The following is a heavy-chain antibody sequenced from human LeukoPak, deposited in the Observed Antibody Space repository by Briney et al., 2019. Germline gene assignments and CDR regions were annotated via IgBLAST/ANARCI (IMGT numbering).Heavy chain of an antibody. D-gene: IGHD3-10*01. J-gene: IGHJ4*02. CDR3: ATGPQGTVRGERYYFDY. V-gene: IGHV4-61*02. CDR2: IYTSGGT. CDR1: GGSINSGSYY. Sequence: PSETLSLTCTVSGGSINSGSYYWSWIRQPAGKGLEWIGRIYTSGGTNYNSSLKSRVTISVDTSKNQFSLKLSSVTAADTAVYYCATGPQGTVRGERYYFDYWGQGTLVTVSS.